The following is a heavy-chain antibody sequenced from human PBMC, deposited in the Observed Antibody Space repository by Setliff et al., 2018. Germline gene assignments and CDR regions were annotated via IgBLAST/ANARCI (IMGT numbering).Heavy chain of an antibody. CDR1: GFAISSCW. J-gene: IGHJ6*02. CDR2: VNPDGSGK. D-gene: IGHD3-10*01. V-gene: IGHV3-7*01. Sequence: GGSLRLSCVASGFAISSCWMSWVRQAPGKGLEWVANVNPDGSGKYYVDSVKGRFTISRDNAKNSLYLQMDSLRAEDTAVYYCTTDPGAIRSGSYYSSSYYYYYYGMDVWGQGTTVTVSS. CDR3: TTDPGAIRSGSYYSSSYYYYYYGMDV.